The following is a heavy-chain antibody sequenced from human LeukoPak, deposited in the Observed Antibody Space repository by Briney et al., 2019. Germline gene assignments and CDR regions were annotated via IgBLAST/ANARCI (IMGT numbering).Heavy chain of an antibody. CDR1: GFTFSSYG. V-gene: IGHV3-30*18. Sequence: GGSLRLSCAASGFTFSSYGMRWVRQAPGKGLEWVAVISYDGSNKYYADSVKGRFTISRDNSKNTLYLQMNSLRAEDTAVYYCAKGGAVGATSFDYWGQGTLVTVSS. CDR3: AKGGAVGATSFDY. D-gene: IGHD1-26*01. J-gene: IGHJ4*02. CDR2: ISYDGSNK.